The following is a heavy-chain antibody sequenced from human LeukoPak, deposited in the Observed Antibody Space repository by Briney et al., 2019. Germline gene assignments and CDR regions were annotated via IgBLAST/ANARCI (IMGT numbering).Heavy chain of an antibody. V-gene: IGHV1-2*02. J-gene: IGHJ6*03. Sequence: ASVKVSCKASGFTFTAYYMHRVRQAPGQGLEWMGWINPNSGGTKYVQKFQARVTMTRDTSISTAYMELSRLRSDDTAVYYCARSRGPDYYGSGSDFDYYYYYYMDVWGKGTTVTISS. CDR3: ARSRGPDYYGSGSDFDYYYYYYMDV. CDR1: GFTFTAYY. CDR2: INPNSGGT. D-gene: IGHD3-10*01.